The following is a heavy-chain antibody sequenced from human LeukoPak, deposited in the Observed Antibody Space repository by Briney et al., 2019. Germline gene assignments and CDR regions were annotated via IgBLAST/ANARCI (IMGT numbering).Heavy chain of an antibody. V-gene: IGHV4-39*01. CDR1: GGSLSSSSSY. CDR2: IYYSGST. D-gene: IGHD1-26*01. Sequence: SETLSLTCTVSGGSLSSSSSYWGWIRQPPGKGLEWIGSIYYSGSTYYNPSLKSRVTISVDTSKNQFALKLSSVTAADTAVYYCARRLSRGALYWGQGTLVTVSS. CDR3: ARRLSRGALY. J-gene: IGHJ4*02.